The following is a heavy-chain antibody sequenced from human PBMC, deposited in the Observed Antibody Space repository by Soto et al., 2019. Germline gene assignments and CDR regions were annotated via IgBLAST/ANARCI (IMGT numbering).Heavy chain of an antibody. D-gene: IGHD2-15*01. CDR1: GYTFTSYY. J-gene: IGHJ3*02. V-gene: IGHV1-46*01. Sequence: ASVKVSCKASGYTFTSYYMHWVRQAPGQGLEWMGIINPSGGSTSYAQKFQGRVTMTRDTSTSTVYMELSSLRSEDTAVYYCARETIGYCSGGSCKSDAFDIWGQGTMVTVSS. CDR3: ARETIGYCSGGSCKSDAFDI. CDR2: INPSGGST.